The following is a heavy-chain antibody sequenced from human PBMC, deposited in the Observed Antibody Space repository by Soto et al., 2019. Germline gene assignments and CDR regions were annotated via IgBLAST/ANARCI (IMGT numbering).Heavy chain of an antibody. CDR3: AKDRLRVLDYYDSSGYLLPNYGMDV. CDR1: GFTFSSYA. V-gene: IGHV3-23*01. Sequence: GGSLRLSSSATGFTFSSYAMSWARQAPGKGLEWVSAISGSGGSTYYADSVKGRFTISRDNSKNTLYLQMNSLRAEDTAVYYCAKDRLRVLDYYDSSGYLLPNYGMDVWGQGTTVTVSS. D-gene: IGHD3-22*01. J-gene: IGHJ6*02. CDR2: ISGSGGST.